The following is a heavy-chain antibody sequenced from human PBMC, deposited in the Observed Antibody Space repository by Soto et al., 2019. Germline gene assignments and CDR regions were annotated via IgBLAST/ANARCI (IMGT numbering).Heavy chain of an antibody. D-gene: IGHD2-2*03. CDR1: GGSISSYY. J-gene: IGHJ6*02. V-gene: IGHV4-59*08. CDR3: TGYCSSTSCYPYYYYGMDV. CDR2: IYYSGST. Sequence: SETLSLTCTVSGGSISSYYWSWIRQPPGKGLEWIGYIYYSGSTNYNPSLKSRVTISVDTSKNQFSLKLSSVTAADTAVYYCTGYCSSTSCYPYYYYGMDVWGQGTTVTVSS.